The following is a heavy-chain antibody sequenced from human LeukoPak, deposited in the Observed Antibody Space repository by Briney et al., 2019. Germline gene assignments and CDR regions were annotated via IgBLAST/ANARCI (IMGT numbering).Heavy chain of an antibody. CDR2: IIPILGIA. D-gene: IGHD6-13*01. Sequence: SVKVSCKASGGTFSSYAISWVRQAPGQGLEWMGRIIPILGIANYAQKFQGRVTITADKSTSTAYMELSSLRPEDTAVYYCARDGYDDAFDIWGQGTMVTVSS. J-gene: IGHJ3*02. V-gene: IGHV1-69*04. CDR1: GGTFSSYA. CDR3: ARDGYDDAFDI.